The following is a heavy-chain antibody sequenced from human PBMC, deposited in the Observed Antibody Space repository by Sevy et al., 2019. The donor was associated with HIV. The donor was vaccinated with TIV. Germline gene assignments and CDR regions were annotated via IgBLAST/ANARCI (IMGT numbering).Heavy chain of an antibody. Sequence: ASVKVSCKTSGYTFTSYIISWVRQAPGQGLEWMGRISAYNGDTKYVQKLQGRVTMTTDTSTGTAYMELRSLKSDDTAVYYCARAPSGSQGPGQYFHHWGQGTLVTVSS. V-gene: IGHV1-18*01. J-gene: IGHJ1*01. CDR2: ISAYNGDT. CDR1: GYTFTSYI. CDR3: ARAPSGSQGPGQYFHH. D-gene: IGHD1-26*01.